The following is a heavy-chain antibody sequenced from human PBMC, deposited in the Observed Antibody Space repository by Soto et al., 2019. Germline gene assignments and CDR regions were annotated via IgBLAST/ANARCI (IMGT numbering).Heavy chain of an antibody. CDR1: EFTFSSYA. Sequence: HPWGSLRLSCAASEFTFSSYAMIWFRQAPGKGLEWVSVISGSGGSTYFADSVKGRFTISRDNSMNTLYLQMNSLTAEDTAVYYCAKGTRPSTPWFDPWGQGT. V-gene: IGHV3-23*01. CDR3: AKGTRPSTPWFDP. J-gene: IGHJ5*02. CDR2: ISGSGGST.